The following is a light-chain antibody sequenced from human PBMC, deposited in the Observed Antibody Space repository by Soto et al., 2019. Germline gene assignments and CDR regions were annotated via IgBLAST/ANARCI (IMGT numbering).Light chain of an antibody. CDR3: HHFGSLPET. CDR2: SAS. J-gene: IGKJ1*01. Sequence: EVVLTQSPGTLSLSPGERVTLSCRASQSVASSYLAWYQQKPGRAPRLLFYSASSRATGIPDRFSGSGSGTAFTLTISRLEPEDFAVYYCHHFGSLPETFGQGTNVEI. V-gene: IGKV3-20*01. CDR1: QSVASSY.